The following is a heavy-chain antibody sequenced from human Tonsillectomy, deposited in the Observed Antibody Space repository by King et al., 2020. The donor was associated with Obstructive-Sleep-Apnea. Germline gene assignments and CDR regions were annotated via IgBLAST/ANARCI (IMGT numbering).Heavy chain of an antibody. D-gene: IGHD3-22*01. CDR3: VRARWYYDSPEPFWD. V-gene: IGHV3-74*01. CDR2: INSDGSST. Sequence: QLVESGGGLVQPGGSLRLSCAASGFTFSSYWMHWVRQAPGKGLVWVSRINSDGSSTTYADSVKGRFTISRDNAKNTLYLQMNSLRAEDTAVYFCVRARWYYDSPEPFWDWGHGTLVTVSS. J-gene: IGHJ4*01. CDR1: GFTFSSYW.